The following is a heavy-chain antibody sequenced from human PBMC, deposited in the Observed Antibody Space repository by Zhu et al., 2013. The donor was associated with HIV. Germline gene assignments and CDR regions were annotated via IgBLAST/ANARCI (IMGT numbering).Heavy chain of an antibody. CDR1: GYTFNNYG. CDR2: IRSSPANT. V-gene: IGHV1-18*01. CDR3: ARDVFGGFDP. D-gene: IGHD3-3*01. Sequence: QVHLVQSGAEVKKPGASVKVSCKASGYTFNNYGITWVRQAPGQGLEWMGWIRSSPANTKYAQKFQGRVTMTRATSISTVYMELSRLRSDDTAVYYCARDVFGGFDPWGQGTLVIVSS. J-gene: IGHJ5*02.